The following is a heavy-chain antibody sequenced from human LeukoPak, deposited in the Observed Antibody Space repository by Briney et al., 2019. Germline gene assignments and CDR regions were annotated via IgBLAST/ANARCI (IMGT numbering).Heavy chain of an antibody. CDR2: IYYSGST. CDR1: GGSISSSSYY. Sequence: SETLSLTCTVSGGSISSSSYYWGWIRQPPGKGLEWIGSIYYSGSTYYNPSLKSRVTISVDTSKNQFSLKLSSVTAADTAVYYCARGGDLKRAYYYYYMDVWGKGTTVTVSS. CDR3: ARGGDLKRAYYYYYMDV. V-gene: IGHV4-39*07. J-gene: IGHJ6*03. D-gene: IGHD7-27*01.